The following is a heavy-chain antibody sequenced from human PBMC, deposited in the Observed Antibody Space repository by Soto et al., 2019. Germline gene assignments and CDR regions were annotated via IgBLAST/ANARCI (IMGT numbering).Heavy chain of an antibody. Sequence: EQLVQSGAEVKKPGSSVKVSCEASGGTFSTYSISWVRQAPGHGLEWMGEVIPYFGTANHAQKFQGRVTLTVAASTSTAYMELRSLRSEDTALYYCARVRIPFRRRGAHYYEDGMDVWGQGTRVTVSS. J-gene: IGHJ6*02. V-gene: IGHV1-69*01. CDR3: ARVRIPFRRRGAHYYEDGMDV. CDR2: VIPYFGTA. D-gene: IGHD3-3*01. CDR1: GGTFSTYS.